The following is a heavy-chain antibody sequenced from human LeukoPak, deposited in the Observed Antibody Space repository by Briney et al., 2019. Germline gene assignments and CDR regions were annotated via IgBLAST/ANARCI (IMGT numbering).Heavy chain of an antibody. Sequence: SVKVSCKASGGTFSSYAISWVRQAPGQGLEWMGRIIPILGIANYAQKFQGRVTITADKSTSTAYMERSSLRSEDTAVYYCARGVVVVPAAIHGWFDPWGQGTLVTVSS. V-gene: IGHV1-69*04. J-gene: IGHJ5*02. CDR3: ARGVVVVPAAIHGWFDP. CDR2: IIPILGIA. D-gene: IGHD2-2*01. CDR1: GGTFSSYA.